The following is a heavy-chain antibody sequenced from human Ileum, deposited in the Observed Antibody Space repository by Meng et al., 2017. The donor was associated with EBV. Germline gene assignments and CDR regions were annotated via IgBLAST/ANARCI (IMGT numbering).Heavy chain of an antibody. CDR2: IYHSGST. CDR3: ASGRDYAWHS. Sequence: AQLTGSVPGLVMPSRTLPLTCAVAVASISSNNWWSWVRQPPGKGLEWIGEIYHSGSTNYNPSFKSRVTMSVDKSKNQISLNLSSVTAADTAVYYCASGRDYAWHSWGRGTLVTVSS. V-gene: IGHV4-4*02. D-gene: IGHD4-17*01. J-gene: IGHJ4*02. CDR1: VASISSNNW.